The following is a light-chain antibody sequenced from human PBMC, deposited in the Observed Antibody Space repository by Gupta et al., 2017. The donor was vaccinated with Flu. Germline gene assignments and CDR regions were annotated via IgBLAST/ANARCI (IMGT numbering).Light chain of an antibody. J-gene: IGKJ1*01. CDR3: QQEGRSPWT. CDR1: QSVRDSL. CDR2: GAS. V-gene: IGKV3-20*01. Sequence: GTVSLSPGERATRSCRARQSVRDSLIDCYQQRPGQAPRLLIYGASNRASALPDRFSGSGFGTDFTLTISRRDPEDFAVYYCQQEGRSPWTFGQGTXVEIK.